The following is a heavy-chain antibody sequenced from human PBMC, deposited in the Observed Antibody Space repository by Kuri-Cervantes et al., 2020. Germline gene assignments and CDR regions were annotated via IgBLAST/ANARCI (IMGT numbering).Heavy chain of an antibody. J-gene: IGHJ5*02. D-gene: IGHD3-22*01. Sequence: SETLSLTCTVSGGSISSSSYYWGWIRQPPGKGLEWIGSIYYSGSTYYNPSLKSRVTISVDTSKIQFSLKLSSVTAADTAAYYCARTIYDSSGYYPFAWFDPWGQGTLVTVSS. CDR1: GGSISSSSYY. CDR3: ARTIYDSSGYYPFAWFDP. V-gene: IGHV4-39*01. CDR2: IYYSGST.